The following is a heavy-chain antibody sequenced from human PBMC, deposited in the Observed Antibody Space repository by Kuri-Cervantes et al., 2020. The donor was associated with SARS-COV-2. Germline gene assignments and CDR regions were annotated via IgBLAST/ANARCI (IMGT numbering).Heavy chain of an antibody. CDR1: GYTFTSYA. CDR3: AREMTTVTTSDAFDI. J-gene: IGHJ3*02. D-gene: IGHD4-17*01. CDR2: INAGNGNT. Sequence: ASVKVSCKASGYTFTSYAMHWVRQAPGQRLEWMGWINAGNGNTKYSQKFQGRVTITADESTSTAYMELSSLRSEDTAVYYCAREMTTVTTSDAFDIWGQGTMVTVSS. V-gene: IGHV1-3*01.